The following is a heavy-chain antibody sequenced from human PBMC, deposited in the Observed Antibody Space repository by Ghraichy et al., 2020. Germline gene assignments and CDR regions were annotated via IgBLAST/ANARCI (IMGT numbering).Heavy chain of an antibody. J-gene: IGHJ6*02. D-gene: IGHD3-3*01. CDR3: ARDRAVFGPGGMDV. V-gene: IGHV4-59*01. Sequence: SETLSLTCTVSGGSINNYYWSWIRQPPGKGLEWIGFIYYSGGANYNPSLKSRATISVYASMTQFSLRLSSVTAADTAVYYCARDRAVFGPGGMDVWGHGTTATASS. CDR2: IYYSGGA. CDR1: GGSINNYY.